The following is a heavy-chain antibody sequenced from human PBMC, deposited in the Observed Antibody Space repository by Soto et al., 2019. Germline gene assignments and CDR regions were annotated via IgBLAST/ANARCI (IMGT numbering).Heavy chain of an antibody. V-gene: IGHV4-34*01. J-gene: IGHJ4*02. CDR1: GGSFSGYY. CDR2: INHSGST. Sequence: SETLSLTCAVYGGSFSGYYWSWIRQPPGKGLEWIGEINHSGSTNYNPSLKSRVTISVDTSKNQFSLKLSSVTAADTAVYYCARVSYDRGFDYWGQGTLVTVS. D-gene: IGHD3-22*01. CDR3: ARVSYDRGFDY.